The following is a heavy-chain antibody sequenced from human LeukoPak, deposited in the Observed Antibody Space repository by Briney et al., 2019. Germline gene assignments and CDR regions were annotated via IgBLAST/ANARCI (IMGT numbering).Heavy chain of an antibody. CDR3: AREGALSGGY. CDR1: GYSISSGYY. V-gene: IGHV4-38-2*02. Sequence: PSETLSLTCTVSGYSISSGYYWGWIRQPPGKGLEWIGSIYHSGSTYYNPSLKSRVTISVDTSKNQFSLKLSSVTAADTAVYYCAREGALSGGYWGQGTLVTVSS. D-gene: IGHD4/OR15-4a*01. J-gene: IGHJ4*02. CDR2: IYHSGST.